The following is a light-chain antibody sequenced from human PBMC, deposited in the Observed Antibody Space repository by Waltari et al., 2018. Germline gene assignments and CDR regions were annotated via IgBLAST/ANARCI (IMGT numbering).Light chain of an antibody. V-gene: IGLV3-19*01. Sequence: SSELSQDPTVSVALGQAVNITCQGDSLRRYFVSWYQQKPRQAPVLVSYGQNKRPSGIPDRFSGSRSGNTASLTIAGAEAADEADYYCYSRNSDDFTYVFGTGTKLTVL. J-gene: IGLJ1*01. CDR2: GQN. CDR1: SLRRYF. CDR3: YSRNSDDFTYV.